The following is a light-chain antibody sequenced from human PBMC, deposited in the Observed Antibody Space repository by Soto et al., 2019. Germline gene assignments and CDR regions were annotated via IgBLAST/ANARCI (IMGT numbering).Light chain of an antibody. V-gene: IGLV2-14*01. J-gene: IGLJ1*01. Sequence: QSALTQPASPSVSPGHSITISCTGTSSDVGAYNYDSWYQQYPGEAPRVIIYDVSHRPAGVSNRFSGSKSGNTASLTISGLQTQDEADYYCSSYTSATTYVFGTGTKVTVL. CDR2: DVS. CDR3: SSYTSATTYV. CDR1: SSDVGAYNY.